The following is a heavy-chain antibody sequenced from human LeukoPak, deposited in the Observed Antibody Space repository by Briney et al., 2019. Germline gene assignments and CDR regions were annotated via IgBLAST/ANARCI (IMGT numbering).Heavy chain of an antibody. D-gene: IGHD3-3*01. V-gene: IGHV1-24*01. Sequence: ASVKVSCKVSGYTLTELSMHWVRQAPGKGLEWMGGFDPEDGETIYAQKFQGRVTMTEDTSTDTAYMEPSSLRSEDTAVYYCARDGDRSGYYMGMYNWFDPWGQGTLVTVSS. CDR1: GYTLTELS. CDR2: FDPEDGET. J-gene: IGHJ5*02. CDR3: ARDGDRSGYYMGMYNWFDP.